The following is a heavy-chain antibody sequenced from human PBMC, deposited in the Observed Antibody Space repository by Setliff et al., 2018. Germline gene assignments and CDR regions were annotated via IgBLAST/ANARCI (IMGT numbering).Heavy chain of an antibody. CDR1: GFTLRNYG. D-gene: IGHD7-27*01. CDR3: ASDFHLGIEDGFDL. V-gene: IGHV3-33*01. J-gene: IGHJ3*01. CDR2: IWYDGTNE. Sequence: PGGSLRLSCAASGFTLRNYGMHWVRQAPGKGLEWVALIWYDGTNEKYVASVKGRFTISSDNSKNTLYLQMNSLRAEDTAIYYCASDFHLGIEDGFDLWGQGTMVTVS.